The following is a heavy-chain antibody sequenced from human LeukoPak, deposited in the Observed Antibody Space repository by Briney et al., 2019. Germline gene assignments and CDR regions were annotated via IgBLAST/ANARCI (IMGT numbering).Heavy chain of an antibody. CDR1: GFTFSSYA. CDR2: ISYDGSNK. CDR3: ARDRIVEQWFGFDY. D-gene: IGHD6-19*01. Sequence: GGSLRLSCAASGFTFSSYAMHWVRQAPGKGLEGVAVISYDGSNKYYAGSVKGRFTISRDNSKNTLYLQMTSLRAEDTAVYYCARDRIVEQWFGFDYWGQGTLVTVSS. J-gene: IGHJ4*02. V-gene: IGHV3-30*04.